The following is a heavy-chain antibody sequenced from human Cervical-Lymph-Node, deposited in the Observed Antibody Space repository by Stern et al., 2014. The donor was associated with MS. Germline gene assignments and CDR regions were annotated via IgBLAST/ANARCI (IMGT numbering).Heavy chain of an antibody. V-gene: IGHV3-23*04. J-gene: IGHJ4*02. CDR3: TKHQAGERTPSDY. CDR1: GFTFSNYA. D-gene: IGHD1-1*01. Sequence: EVQLVESGGGLIQPGGSLRLSCAASGFTFSNYAMSWVRQAPGKGLEWVSTISAGGSIYYTDSVKGRFTISRDNSMNTLYLQMHGLGAEDTAVYYCTKHQAGERTPSDYWGQGTLVTVSS. CDR2: ISAGGSI.